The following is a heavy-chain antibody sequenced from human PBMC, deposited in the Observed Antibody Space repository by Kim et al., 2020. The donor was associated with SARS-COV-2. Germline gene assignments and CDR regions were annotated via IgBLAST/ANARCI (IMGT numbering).Heavy chain of an antibody. CDR3: ARAYSSGWAYFDY. V-gene: IGHV3-11*06. J-gene: IGHJ4*02. Sequence: ADDVKGRLTISRDHAKNSLYLQMNSLRAEDTAVYYCARAYSSGWAYFDYWGQGTLVTVSS. D-gene: IGHD6-19*01.